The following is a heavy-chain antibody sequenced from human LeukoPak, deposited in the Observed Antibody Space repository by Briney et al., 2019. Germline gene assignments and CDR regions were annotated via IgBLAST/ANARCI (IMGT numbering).Heavy chain of an antibody. D-gene: IGHD6-13*01. CDR2: IYHSGST. Sequence: PQTLSLTCTVSGGSISSGGYYWSWIRQPPRKGLEWIGYIYHSGSTYYNPSLKSRVTISVDRSKNQFSLKLSSVTAADTAVYYCARAPYGAAGTSVGYFDLWGRGTLVTVSS. CDR3: ARAPYGAAGTSVGYFDL. CDR1: GGSISSGGYY. V-gene: IGHV4-30-2*01. J-gene: IGHJ2*01.